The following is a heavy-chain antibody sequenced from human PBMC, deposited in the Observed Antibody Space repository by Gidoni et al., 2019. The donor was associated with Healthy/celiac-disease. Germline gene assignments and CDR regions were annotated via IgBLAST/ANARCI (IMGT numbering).Heavy chain of an antibody. CDR3: ASQGYCSSTSCYATKFLEYYMDV. Sequence: QLQLQESGPGLVKPSETLSLTCTVSGGSISSSSYYWGWIRQPPGKGLEWIGSIYYSGSTYYNPSLKSRVTISVDTSKNQFSLKLSSVTAADTAVYYCASQGYCSSTSCYATKFLEYYMDVWGKGTTVTVSS. D-gene: IGHD2-2*01. CDR1: GGSISSSSYY. CDR2: IYYSGST. J-gene: IGHJ6*03. V-gene: IGHV4-39*01.